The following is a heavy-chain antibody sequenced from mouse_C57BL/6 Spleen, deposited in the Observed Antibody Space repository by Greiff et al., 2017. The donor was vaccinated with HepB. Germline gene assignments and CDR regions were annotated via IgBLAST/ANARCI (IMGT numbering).Heavy chain of an antibody. CDR3: ARRPGGSGYGGAMDY. Sequence: VQLQQSGAELARPGASVKLSCKASGYTFTSYGISWVKQRTGQGLEWIGEIYPRSGNTYYNEKFKGKATLTADKSSSTAYMEHRSLTSEDSAGYFCARRPGGSGYGGAMDYWGQGTSVTVSS. V-gene: IGHV1-81*01. J-gene: IGHJ4*01. CDR2: IYPRSGNT. CDR1: GYTFTSYG. D-gene: IGHD1-1*01.